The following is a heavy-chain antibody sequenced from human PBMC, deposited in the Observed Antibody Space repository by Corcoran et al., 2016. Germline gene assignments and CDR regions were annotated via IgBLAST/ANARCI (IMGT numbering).Heavy chain of an antibody. Sequence: QLQLQESGPGLVKPSETLSLTCTVSGGSISSSSYYWGWIRQPPGKGLEWIGSIYYSGSAYYNPSLKSRVTISVDTSKNQFSLKLSSVTAADTAVYYCASTVGNSYGYPWFDPWGQGTLVTVSS. CDR1: GGSISSSSYY. CDR3: ASTVGNSYGYPWFDP. V-gene: IGHV4-39*01. J-gene: IGHJ5*02. CDR2: IYYSGSA. D-gene: IGHD5-18*01.